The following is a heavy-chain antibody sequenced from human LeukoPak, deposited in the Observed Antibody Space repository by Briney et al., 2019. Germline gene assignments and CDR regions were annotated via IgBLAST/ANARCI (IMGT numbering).Heavy chain of an antibody. CDR2: NYHSGTT. V-gene: IGHV4-38-2*01. Sequence: SETLSLTCPVSGYSLSSGYYRDRSRPPPGKGLEWIGSNYHSGTTYYNPSLKSRVTISVDTSKNQFSLKLSSVTAADTAVYYWARHILPSSTPRFDYFDYWGQGTLVTVSS. CDR1: GYSLSSGYY. J-gene: IGHJ4*02. CDR3: ARHILPSSTPRFDYFDY. D-gene: IGHD2-2*01.